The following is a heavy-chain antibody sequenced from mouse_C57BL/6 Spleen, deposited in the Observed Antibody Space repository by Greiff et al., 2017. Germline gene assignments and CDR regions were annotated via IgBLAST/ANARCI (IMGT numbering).Heavy chain of an antibody. Sequence: VQLQQSGPELVKPGASVKISCKASGYSFTDYNMNWVKQSNGKSLEWIGVINPNYGTTSYNQKFKGKATLTVDQSSSTAYMQLNSLTSEDSAVYYCATGDYGSSFYAMDYWGQEASGTVSS. CDR3: ATGDYGSSFYAMDY. D-gene: IGHD1-1*01. CDR1: GYSFTDYN. J-gene: IGHJ4*01. CDR2: INPNYGTT. V-gene: IGHV1-39*01.